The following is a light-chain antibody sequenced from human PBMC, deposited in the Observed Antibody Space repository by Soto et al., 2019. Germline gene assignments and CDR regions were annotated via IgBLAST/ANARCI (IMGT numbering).Light chain of an antibody. V-gene: IGKV3-15*01. Sequence: EIVMTPSPATLSVSPGERATLSCRASQSVSNNLAWYQKKPGQAPRLLIYGASTRATGIPARFSGSGSGTEFTLTISSLQSEDFAFYYCQQYNNWWTFGQGTRVDIK. CDR2: GAS. CDR1: QSVSNN. CDR3: QQYNNWWT. J-gene: IGKJ1*01.